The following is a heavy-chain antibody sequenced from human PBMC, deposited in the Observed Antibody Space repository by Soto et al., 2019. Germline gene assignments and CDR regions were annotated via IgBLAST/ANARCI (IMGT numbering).Heavy chain of an antibody. V-gene: IGHV3-30*18. Sequence: GGSLRLSCAASGFTFSSYGMHWVRQAPGKRLEWVAVISYDGSNKYYADSVKGRFTISRDNSKNTLYLQMNSLRAEDTAVYYCAKDRSGITMVRGLNWFDPWGQGTLVTVSS. CDR3: AKDRSGITMVRGLNWFDP. D-gene: IGHD3-10*01. CDR2: ISYDGSNK. CDR1: GFTFSSYG. J-gene: IGHJ5*02.